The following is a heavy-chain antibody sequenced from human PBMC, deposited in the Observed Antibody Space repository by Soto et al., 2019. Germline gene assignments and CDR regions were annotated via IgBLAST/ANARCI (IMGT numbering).Heavy chain of an antibody. CDR1: GGSISSSSYY. Sequence: QLQLQESGPGLVKPSETLSLTCTVSGGSISSSSYYWGWIRQPPGKGLEWFGSIYYSGSTYYNPSLKSRVTLSVDTAKNPFSLKLSSVTAADTAVYYCARRLRAFPFQHWGQGTLVTVSS. CDR3: ARRLRAFPFQH. J-gene: IGHJ1*01. CDR2: IYYSGST. V-gene: IGHV4-39*01.